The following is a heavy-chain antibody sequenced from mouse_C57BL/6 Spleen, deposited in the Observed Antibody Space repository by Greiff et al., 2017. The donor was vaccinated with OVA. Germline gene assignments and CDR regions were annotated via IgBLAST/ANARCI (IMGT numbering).Heavy chain of an antibody. Sequence: VQLQQSGAELVKPGASVKISCKASGYAFSSYWMNWVKQRPGKGLEWIGQIYPGDGDTNYNGKFKGKATLTADKSSSTAYMQLSSLTSEDSAVYFCARGVTTVYFDYWGQGTTLTVSS. CDR1: GYAFSSYW. J-gene: IGHJ2*01. CDR2: IYPGDGDT. V-gene: IGHV1-80*01. CDR3: ARGVTTVYFDY. D-gene: IGHD2-3*01.